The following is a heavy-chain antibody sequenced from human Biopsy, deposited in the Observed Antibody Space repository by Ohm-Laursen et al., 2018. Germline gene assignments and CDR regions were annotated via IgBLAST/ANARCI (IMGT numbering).Heavy chain of an antibody. CDR2: IYAGATT. CDR3: AADINVWNVNY. V-gene: IGHV3-53*05. CDR1: KFTVRTNS. D-gene: IGHD1-1*01. J-gene: IGHJ4*02. Sequence: SLRLSCAAAKFTVRTNSMSWVRLAPGKGLEWVSVIYAGATTYYPDSVKGRFTISRDNSRNTIYLQMDSLRSEDTAVYYCAADINVWNVNYWGQGTQVTVSS.